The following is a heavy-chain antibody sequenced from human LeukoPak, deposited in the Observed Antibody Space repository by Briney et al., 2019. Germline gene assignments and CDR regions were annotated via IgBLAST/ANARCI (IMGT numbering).Heavy chain of an antibody. Sequence: PSETLSLTCTVSGGSLSSYYWSWIRQPPGKGLEWIGYIYYSGSTNYNPSLKSRVTISVDTSKNQFSLKLSSVSAADTAVYYCARRGGTTPHFDYWGQGTLVTVSS. D-gene: IGHD1-7*01. V-gene: IGHV4-59*08. CDR2: IYYSGST. J-gene: IGHJ4*02. CDR3: ARRGGTTPHFDY. CDR1: GGSLSSYY.